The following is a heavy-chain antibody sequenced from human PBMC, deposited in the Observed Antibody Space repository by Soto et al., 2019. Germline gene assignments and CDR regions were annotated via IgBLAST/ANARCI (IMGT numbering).Heavy chain of an antibody. J-gene: IGHJ3*02. Sequence: QVQLVESGGGVVQPGRSLRLSCVASGFTFSNYGMHWVRQAPGKGLEWVAVISYDGSNKYYADSVKGRFTISRDNSKNTLYLQMNSLRAEDTAVYYCAKDFPRPYCRGDCYPYDAFGIWGQGTMVTVSS. CDR1: GFTFSNYG. CDR2: ISYDGSNK. CDR3: AKDFPRPYCRGDCYPYDAFGI. D-gene: IGHD2-21*02. V-gene: IGHV3-30*18.